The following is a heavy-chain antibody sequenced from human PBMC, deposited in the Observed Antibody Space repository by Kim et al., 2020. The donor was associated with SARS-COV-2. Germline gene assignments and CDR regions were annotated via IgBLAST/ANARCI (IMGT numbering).Heavy chain of an antibody. Sequence: GGSLRLSCAASGFTFSDYYMSWIRQAPGKGLEWVSYISSSGSTIYYADSVKDRFTISRDNAKNSLYLQMNSLRAEDTAVYYCARQWELWEYFQHWGQGTLVTVSS. CDR1: GFTFSDYY. V-gene: IGHV3-11*01. D-gene: IGHD1-26*01. J-gene: IGHJ1*01. CDR2: ISSSGSTI. CDR3: ARQWELWEYFQH.